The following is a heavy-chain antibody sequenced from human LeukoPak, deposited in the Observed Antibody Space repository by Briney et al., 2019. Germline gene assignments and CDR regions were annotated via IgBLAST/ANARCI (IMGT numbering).Heavy chain of an antibody. D-gene: IGHD3-10*01. CDR1: GGTFSSYA. CDR2: IIPIFGTA. CDR3: ARDRMGSGTHGDY. V-gene: IGHV1-69*13. J-gene: IGHJ4*02. Sequence: SVKVSCKASGGTFSSYAISWVRQAPGQGLEWMGGIIPIFGTANYAQKFQGRVTITADESTSTAYMELSSLRSEDTAVYYCARDRMGSGTHGDYWGQGTLVTVSS.